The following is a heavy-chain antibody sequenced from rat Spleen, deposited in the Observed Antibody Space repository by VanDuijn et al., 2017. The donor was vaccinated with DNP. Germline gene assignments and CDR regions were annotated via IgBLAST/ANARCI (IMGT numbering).Heavy chain of an antibody. Sequence: VQLKESGPGLVQPSQSLSLTCSVTGHSIASNYWGWIRKFPRNRMEWIGHISYSGRTNFNPSLESRISITRDTSKNQFFLQLRSMTAEDTATYYCAREVIVRSTFSHWGQGVMVTVSS. CDR2: ISYSGRT. V-gene: IGHV3-1*01. CDR3: AREVIVRSTFSH. D-gene: IGHD4-3*01. J-gene: IGHJ2*01. CDR1: GHSIASNY.